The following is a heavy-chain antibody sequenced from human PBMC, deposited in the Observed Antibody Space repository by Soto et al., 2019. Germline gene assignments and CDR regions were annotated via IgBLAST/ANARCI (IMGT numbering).Heavy chain of an antibody. Sequence: GGSLRLSCAASGFTFSSYGMHWVRQAPGKGLEWVAVISYDGSNKYYADSVKGRFTISRDNSKNTLYLQMNSLSAEDTAVYFCARVAYSGYPGSLDYWGQGTLVTVSS. CDR1: GFTFSSYG. J-gene: IGHJ4*02. D-gene: IGHD5-12*01. CDR3: ARVAYSGYPGSLDY. CDR2: ISYDGSNK. V-gene: IGHV3-30*03.